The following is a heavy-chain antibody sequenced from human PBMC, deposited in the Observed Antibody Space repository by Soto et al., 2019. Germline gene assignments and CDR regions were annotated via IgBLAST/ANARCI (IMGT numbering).Heavy chain of an antibody. CDR1: GYTFTGYY. V-gene: IGHV1-2*04. J-gene: IGHJ6*03. CDR2: INPNSGGT. Sequence: ASVKVSCKASGYTFTGYYMHWVRQAPGQGLEWMGWINPNSGGTNYAQKFQGWVTMTRDTSISTAYMEPSRLRSDDTAVYYCARDLIGTGIPHPYYYMDVWGKGTTVTVSS. CDR3: ARDLIGTGIPHPYYYMDV. D-gene: IGHD1-1*01.